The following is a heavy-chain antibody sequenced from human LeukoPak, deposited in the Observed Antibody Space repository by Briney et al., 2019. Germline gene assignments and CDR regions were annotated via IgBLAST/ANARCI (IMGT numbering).Heavy chain of an antibody. CDR1: GGSFSGYY. J-gene: IGHJ6*03. Sequence: SETLSLICAVWGGSFSGYYWSWIPQPPGKGLEWIGEINHSGSTNYNPSLKSRVTISVDTSKNQFSLKLSSVTAADTAVYYCARTRSSIAAPRYYMDVWGKGTTVTVSS. CDR2: INHSGST. V-gene: IGHV4-34*01. CDR3: ARTRSSIAAPRYYMDV. D-gene: IGHD6-6*01.